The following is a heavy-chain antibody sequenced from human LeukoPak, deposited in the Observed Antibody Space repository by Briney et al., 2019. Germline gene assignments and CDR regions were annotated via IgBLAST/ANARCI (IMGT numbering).Heavy chain of an antibody. Sequence: ASVKVSCKASGYTFTSYYMHWVRQAPGQGLEWMGIINPSGGSTSYAQKFQGRVTMTRDTSTSTVYMELSSLRSEDTAVYYCAREREGTTVTQEYFQHWGQGTLVTVSS. CDR2: INPSGGST. D-gene: IGHD4-17*01. CDR1: GYTFTSYY. CDR3: AREREGTTVTQEYFQH. V-gene: IGHV1-46*01. J-gene: IGHJ1*01.